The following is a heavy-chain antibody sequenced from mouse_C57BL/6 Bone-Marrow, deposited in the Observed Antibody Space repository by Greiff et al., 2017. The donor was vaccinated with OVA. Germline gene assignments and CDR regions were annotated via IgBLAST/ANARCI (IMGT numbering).Heavy chain of an antibody. CDR1: GFTFSSYA. CDR2: ISDGGSYT. Sequence: EVMLVESGGGLVKPGGSLKLSCAASGFTFSSYAMSWVRQTPEKRLEWVATISDGGSYTYYPDNVKGRFTISRDNAKNNLYLQMSHLTSEDTAMYYCARDTLYYYGSLFDYWGQGTTLTVTS. CDR3: ARDTLYYYGSLFDY. J-gene: IGHJ2*01. D-gene: IGHD1-1*01. V-gene: IGHV5-4*01.